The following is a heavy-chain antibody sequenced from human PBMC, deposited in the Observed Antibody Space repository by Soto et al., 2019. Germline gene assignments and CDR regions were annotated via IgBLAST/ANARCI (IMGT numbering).Heavy chain of an antibody. CDR2: ISYDGNNK. CDR3: AKERTRHFDY. V-gene: IGHV3-30*18. D-gene: IGHD1-1*01. Sequence: QVQLVESGGGVVQPGRSLRLSCAASGFTFSSYGMHWVRQAPGKGLEWVAVISYDGNNKYYADSVKGRLTISRDNSKNTVSLQMNSLSAEDTAVYYCAKERTRHFDYWGQGIPVTVSS. CDR1: GFTFSSYG. J-gene: IGHJ4*02.